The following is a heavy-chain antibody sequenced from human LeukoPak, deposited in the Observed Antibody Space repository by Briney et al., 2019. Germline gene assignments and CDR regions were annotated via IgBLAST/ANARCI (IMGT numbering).Heavy chain of an antibody. Sequence: SETLSLTCTVSGGSISSYYWSWIRQPPGKGLEWIGYIYYSGSTNYNPSLKSRVTISVDTSKNQFSLKLSSVTAADTAVYYCARSPRGITDITIFGVAPHYYYYGMDVWAKGPRSPSP. V-gene: IGHV4-59*01. CDR2: IYYSGST. D-gene: IGHD3-3*01. CDR3: ARSPRGITDITIFGVAPHYYYYGMDV. J-gene: IGHJ6*02. CDR1: GGSISSYY.